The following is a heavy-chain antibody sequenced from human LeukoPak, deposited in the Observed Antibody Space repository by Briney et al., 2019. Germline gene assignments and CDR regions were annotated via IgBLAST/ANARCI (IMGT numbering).Heavy chain of an antibody. CDR2: ISGSAHKI. J-gene: IGHJ4*02. V-gene: IGHV3-23*01. CDR1: GFTFSNYA. CDR3: AGRVTGYSSGYVY. D-gene: IGHD5-18*01. Sequence: ERSLRLSCVASGFTFSNYAMSWVRQAPEKGLDWVSVISGSAHKIRYADSVKGRFTISRDNSENTVYLQMNNLRAEDTALYYCAGRVTGYSSGYVYWGQGTLVTVSS.